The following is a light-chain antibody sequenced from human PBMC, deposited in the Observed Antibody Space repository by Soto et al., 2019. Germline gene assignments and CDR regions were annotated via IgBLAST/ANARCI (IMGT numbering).Light chain of an antibody. CDR2: GAS. Sequence: EIVMTQSPATLSVSPGERATLSCRASQRVSNNLAWYQQKPGQAPRLLLYGASTRATDIPAKFSGSGSGTEFSRTISSLPSEDFALYYCQQYNSWPLTFGGGTQVEI. V-gene: IGKV3-15*01. J-gene: IGKJ4*01. CDR3: QQYNSWPLT. CDR1: QRVSNN.